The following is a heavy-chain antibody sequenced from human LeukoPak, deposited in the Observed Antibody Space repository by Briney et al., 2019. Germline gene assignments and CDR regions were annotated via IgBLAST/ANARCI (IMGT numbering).Heavy chain of an antibody. Sequence: SSETLSLTCAVYGGSFSGYYWSWIRQPPGKGLEWIGEINHSGSTNYNPSLKSRVTISVDTSKNQFSLKLSSVTAADTAVYYCARGQDCGGDCYTYYFDYWGQGTLVTVSS. CDR1: GGSFSGYY. CDR3: ARGQDCGGDCYTYYFDY. V-gene: IGHV4-34*01. J-gene: IGHJ4*02. CDR2: INHSGST. D-gene: IGHD2-21*02.